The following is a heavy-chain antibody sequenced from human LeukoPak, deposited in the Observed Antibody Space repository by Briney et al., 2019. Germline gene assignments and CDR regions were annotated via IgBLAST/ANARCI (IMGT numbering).Heavy chain of an antibody. V-gene: IGHV4-59*01. D-gene: IGHD6-13*01. CDR1: GGSISSYY. CDR3: TRGGRSSWYDDY. J-gene: IGHJ4*02. Sequence: PSETLSLTCTVSGGSISSYYWSWIRQPPGKGLEWIGYIYYSGSTNYNPSLKSRVTISVDTSKNQFSLKLSSVTAADTAVYYCTRGGRSSWYDDYWGQGTLVTASS. CDR2: IYYSGST.